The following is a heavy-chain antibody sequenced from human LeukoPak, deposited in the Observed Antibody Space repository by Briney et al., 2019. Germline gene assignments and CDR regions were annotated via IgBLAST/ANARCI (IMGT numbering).Heavy chain of an antibody. CDR2: IDSSGSTI. J-gene: IGHJ4*02. CDR3: ARTKEMATISYFDS. D-gene: IGHD5-24*01. V-gene: IGHV3-48*03. Sequence: GGSVRLSCTASGFTFSSYEMNWVRQAPGKGLEWASYIDSSGSTIHYADSVKGRFTISRDNAKNSLYLQMNSLRAEDTAVYYCARTKEMATISYFDSWGQGTLVTVSS. CDR1: GFTFSSYE.